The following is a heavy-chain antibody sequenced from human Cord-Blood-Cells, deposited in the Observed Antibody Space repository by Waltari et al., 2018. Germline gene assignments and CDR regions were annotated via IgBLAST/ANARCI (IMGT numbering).Heavy chain of an antibody. Sequence: QVQLQESGPGLVKPSETLSLTCTVSGCSISSYYWRWIRQPPGKGLEWIGYIYYSGSTNYNPSLKSRDTISVDTSKNQFSLKLSSVTAADTAVYYRARLVGCSSTSCYFWFDPWGQGTLVTVSS. CDR1: GCSISSYY. J-gene: IGHJ5*02. CDR2: IYYSGST. V-gene: IGHV4-59*01. D-gene: IGHD2-2*01. CDR3: ARLVGCSSTSCYFWFDP.